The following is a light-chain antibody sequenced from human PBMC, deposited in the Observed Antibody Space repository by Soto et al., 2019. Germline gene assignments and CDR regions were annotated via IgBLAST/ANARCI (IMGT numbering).Light chain of an antibody. CDR3: QQYNSSPWT. Sequence: GDIVTVTCGASESISAWVAWYQQKPGKAPKLLIYQASLLGSGVPSRFSGSGSGTEFTLTISSLHPDDLATYYCQQYNSSPWTFGQGTKVDIK. CDR2: QAS. V-gene: IGKV1-5*03. J-gene: IGKJ1*01. CDR1: ESISAW.